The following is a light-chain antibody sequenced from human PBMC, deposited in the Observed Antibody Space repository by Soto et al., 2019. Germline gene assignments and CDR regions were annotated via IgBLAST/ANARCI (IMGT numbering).Light chain of an antibody. V-gene: IGKV2-28*01. CDR3: MQTFQTVG. J-gene: IGKJ4*01. CDR2: LGS. CDR1: RNLLAATGYHY. Sequence: IQSPPALAIAPVDPSSMSCRCTRNLLAATGYHYLDWYLQKPGQYTQLLIYLGSYRASGVHDRFSGSGSGTDFSRKISRVEAEDVGVYYCMQTFQTVGFGGGTKV.